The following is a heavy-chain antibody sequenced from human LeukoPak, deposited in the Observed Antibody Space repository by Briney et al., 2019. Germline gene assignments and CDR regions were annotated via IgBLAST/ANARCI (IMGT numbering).Heavy chain of an antibody. CDR1: GGSISSGGYY. CDR3: ARGGPFYYDLGDY. J-gene: IGHJ4*02. Sequence: PSETLSLTCTVSGGSISSGGYYWSWIRQLPGKVLEWIGYIYYSGSTYYNPSLKSRVSISEDTSNNQFSLKLSSVTAADTAVYYCARGGPFYYDLGDYWGQGTLVTVSS. V-gene: IGHV4-31*03. D-gene: IGHD3-22*01. CDR2: IYYSGST.